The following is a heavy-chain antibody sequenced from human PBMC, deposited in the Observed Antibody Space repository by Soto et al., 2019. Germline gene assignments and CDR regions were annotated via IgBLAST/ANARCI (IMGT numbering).Heavy chain of an antibody. J-gene: IGHJ4*02. CDR3: ARVPSYSTLDY. Sequence: QVQLLQSGAEVKQPRASVKVSCKASGYTFTSYGVSWVRQAPGQGLEWMGWISAYNGDTKYSQKFQGRVSLTTNTYTSTAYMELRSLRSDDTAVYYCARVPSYSTLDYWGQGTLVTVSS. CDR1: GYTFTSYG. V-gene: IGHV1-18*04. D-gene: IGHD2-21*01. CDR2: ISAYNGDT.